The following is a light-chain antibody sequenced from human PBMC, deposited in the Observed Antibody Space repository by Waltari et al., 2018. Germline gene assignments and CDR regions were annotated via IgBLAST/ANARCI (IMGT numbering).Light chain of an antibody. Sequence: EIVLTQSPATLSLSPGERATLSCSASQSVDNYLLWYQQKPGQTPRLVMYHASNRATGIPTRFSGSGSGTVFTLTISSLEPEDFAVYYCHQRSNWPITFGQGTRLEIK. CDR3: HQRSNWPIT. V-gene: IGKV3-11*01. J-gene: IGKJ5*01. CDR1: QSVDNY. CDR2: HAS.